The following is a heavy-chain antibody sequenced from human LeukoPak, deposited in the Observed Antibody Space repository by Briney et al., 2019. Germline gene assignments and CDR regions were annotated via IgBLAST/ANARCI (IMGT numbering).Heavy chain of an antibody. CDR2: ISSSGSTI. CDR3: ARERYDSSGYYYSDY. V-gene: IGHV3-48*03. J-gene: IGHJ4*02. D-gene: IGHD3-22*01. Sequence: GGSLRLSCAASGFTFSSYEMNWVRQAPGKGLEWVSYISSSGSTIYYADSVKGRFTISRDNAKNSLYLQMNSLRAEDTAVYYCARERYDSSGYYYSDYWGQGTLVTVSS. CDR1: GFTFSSYE.